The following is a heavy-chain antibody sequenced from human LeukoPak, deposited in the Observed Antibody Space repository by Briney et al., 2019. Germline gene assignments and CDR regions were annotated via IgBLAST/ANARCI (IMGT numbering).Heavy chain of an antibody. CDR3: ARVPGLGSSGYPRGWFDP. CDR1: GGSISSGNW. Sequence: SETLSLTCAVSGGSISSGNWWSWVRQPPGKGLEWIGEIYHSGSTNYNPSLKSRVTISVDKSKNQFSLKLSSVTAADTAVYYCARVPGLGSSGYPRGWFDPWGQGTLVTVSS. V-gene: IGHV4-4*02. J-gene: IGHJ5*02. CDR2: IYHSGST. D-gene: IGHD3-22*01.